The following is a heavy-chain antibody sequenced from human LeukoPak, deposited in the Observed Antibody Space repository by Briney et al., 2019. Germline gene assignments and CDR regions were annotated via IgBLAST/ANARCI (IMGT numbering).Heavy chain of an antibody. Sequence: PSETLSLTCTVSGGSISNYYWSWIRQPPGKGLEWIGHIYYSGSTNYNPSLKSRVTISVDRSKNQFSLKLSSVTAADTAVYYCARADPMVRGVIITGEAYWGQGTLVTVSS. CDR3: ARADPMVRGVIITGEAY. CDR2: IYYSGST. CDR1: GGSISNYY. D-gene: IGHD3-10*01. V-gene: IGHV4-59*12. J-gene: IGHJ4*02.